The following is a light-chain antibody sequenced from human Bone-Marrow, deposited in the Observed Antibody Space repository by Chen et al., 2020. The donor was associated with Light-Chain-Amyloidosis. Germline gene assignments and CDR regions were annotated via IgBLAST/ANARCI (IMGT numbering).Light chain of an antibody. CDR1: NIGSTT. CDR3: QVWDSSSDRPV. CDR2: DDS. J-gene: IGLJ3*02. Sequence: SYVLTQPSSVSVAPGQTATIACGGNNIGSTTVHWYQQTPGQAPLLVVYDDSDRPSGIPERLSGSNSGNTATLTSSGVEAGDEADYYCQVWDSSSDRPVFGGGTKLTVL. V-gene: IGLV3-21*02.